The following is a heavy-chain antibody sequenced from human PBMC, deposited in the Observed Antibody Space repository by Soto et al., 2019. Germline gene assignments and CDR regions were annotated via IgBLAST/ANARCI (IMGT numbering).Heavy chain of an antibody. V-gene: IGHV1-18*04. D-gene: IGHD2-15*01. CDR2: ISAYSAKT. J-gene: IGHJ5*02. Sequence: ASVKVSCKASGYTFISYAISCVRQAPGQGLEWMGWISAYSAKTNYAQKLQGRVTMTTDTSTSTAYMELRSLRSDDTAVYYCARDRGYCSGGRCSSDWFDPWGQGTLVTVSS. CDR3: ARDRGYCSGGRCSSDWFDP. CDR1: GYTFISYA.